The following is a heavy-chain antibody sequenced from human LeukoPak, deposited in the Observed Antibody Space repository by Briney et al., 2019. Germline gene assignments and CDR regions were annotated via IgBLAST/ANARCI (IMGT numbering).Heavy chain of an antibody. Sequence: PSETLSLTCAVYGGSFSGYYWSWIRQPPGKGLEWIGEINHSGSTNYNPSLKSRVTISVDTSKNQFSLKLSSVTAADTAVYYCARIGGRRYCSSTSCSADVWGKGTTVTISS. D-gene: IGHD2-2*01. CDR2: INHSGST. CDR3: ARIGGRRYCSSTSCSADV. J-gene: IGHJ6*04. CDR1: GGSFSGYY. V-gene: IGHV4-34*01.